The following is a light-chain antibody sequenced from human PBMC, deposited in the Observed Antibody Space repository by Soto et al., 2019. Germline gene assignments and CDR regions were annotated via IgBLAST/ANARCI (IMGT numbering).Light chain of an antibody. CDR3: CSYAGSYTYV. Sequence: QSVLTQPRSVSGSPGQSVTISCTGSSSDVGAYSYVSWYQQHPGKAPKLMIYDVSKRPSGVPDRFSGSKSGNTASLTISGLQAEVEADYYCCSYAGSYTYVFGNGTKVTVL. CDR2: DVS. V-gene: IGLV2-11*01. J-gene: IGLJ1*01. CDR1: SSDVGAYSY.